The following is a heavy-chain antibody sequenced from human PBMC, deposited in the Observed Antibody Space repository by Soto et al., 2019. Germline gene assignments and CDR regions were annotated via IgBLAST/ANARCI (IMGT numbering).Heavy chain of an antibody. J-gene: IGHJ6*02. CDR1: GFTFSSYG. D-gene: IGHD3-22*01. V-gene: IGHV3-30*18. Sequence: GGSLRLSCAASGFTFSSYGMHWVRQAPGKGLEWVAVISYDGSNKYYADSVKGRFTISRDNSKNTLYLQMNSLRAEDTAVYYCAKDKGEAYYDSSGYYYYYGMDVWGQGTTVTVSS. CDR3: AKDKGEAYYDSSGYYYYYGMDV. CDR2: ISYDGSNK.